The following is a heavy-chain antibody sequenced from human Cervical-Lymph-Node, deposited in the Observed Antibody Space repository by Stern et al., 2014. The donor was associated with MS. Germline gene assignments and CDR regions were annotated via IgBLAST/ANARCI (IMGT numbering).Heavy chain of an antibody. CDR3: ARGGVGAIT. CDR2: ISSNGSIT. V-gene: IGHV3-64*01. CDR1: GFSFSTNA. D-gene: IGHD1-26*01. Sequence: EVQLLESGGGLVQPGGSLRLSCAASGFSFSTNAMHWVRQAPGKGLEFVSAISSNGSITYYANSVKVRFTISRDNSKNTLYLQMGSLRTEDMAVYYCARGGVGAITWGQGTLVTVSS. J-gene: IGHJ4*02.